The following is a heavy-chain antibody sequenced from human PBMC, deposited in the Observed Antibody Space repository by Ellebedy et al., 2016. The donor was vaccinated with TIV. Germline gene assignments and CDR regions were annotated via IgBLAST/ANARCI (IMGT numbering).Heavy chain of an antibody. V-gene: IGHV1-69*13. CDR3: AKRQDRLLWFGETPFDY. Sequence: ASVKVSCKASGYTFTSYYMHWVRQAPGQGLEWMGGIIPIFGTANYAQKFQGRVTITADESTSTAYMELSSLRAEDTAVYYCAKRQDRLLWFGETPFDYWGQGTLVTVSS. J-gene: IGHJ4*02. CDR2: IIPIFGTA. CDR1: GYTFTSYY. D-gene: IGHD3-10*01.